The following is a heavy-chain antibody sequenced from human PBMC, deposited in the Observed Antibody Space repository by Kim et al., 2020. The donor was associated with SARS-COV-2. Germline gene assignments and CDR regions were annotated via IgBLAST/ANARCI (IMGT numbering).Heavy chain of an antibody. CDR3: ARMIGGSGSYDPVK. V-gene: IGHV4-59*01. Sequence: NPSLKSRVTISVDTSKNQFSLKLSSVTAADTAVYYCARMIGGSGSYDPVKWGQGTLVTVSS. J-gene: IGHJ4*02. D-gene: IGHD3-10*01.